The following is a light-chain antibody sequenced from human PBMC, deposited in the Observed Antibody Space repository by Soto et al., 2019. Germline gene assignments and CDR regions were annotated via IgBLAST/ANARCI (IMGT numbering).Light chain of an antibody. CDR1: HDISYY. CDR3: QQSNDLPR. Sequence: DIQMTQSPSSLSASVGDRVTITCQASHDISYYLNWYQQKPGKAPKLLIYDASHLETGAPSRFSEHGSGTHLTLTISSLKPEDLATFYFQQSNDLPRFGTGNKVDI. CDR2: DAS. J-gene: IGKJ3*01. V-gene: IGKV1-33*01.